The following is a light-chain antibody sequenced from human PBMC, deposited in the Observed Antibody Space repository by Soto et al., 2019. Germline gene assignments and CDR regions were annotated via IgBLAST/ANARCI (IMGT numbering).Light chain of an antibody. CDR3: CSYVGSRFVV. V-gene: IGLV2-23*02. J-gene: IGLJ2*01. CDR2: EVS. CDR1: SNDIGNYDR. Sequence: QSALTQPASVSGSPGQSIAISCSGTSNDIGNYDRVSWYQQHPGKVPKLMIYEVSKRPSGVSSRFTGSKSGNTASLTISGLQADDEADYYCCSYVGSRFVVFGGGTKLTVL.